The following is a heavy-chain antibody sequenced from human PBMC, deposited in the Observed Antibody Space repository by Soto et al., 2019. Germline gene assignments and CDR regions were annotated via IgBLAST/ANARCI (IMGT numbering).Heavy chain of an antibody. CDR3: ASLHLYAGGWGAALDI. CDR1: GFIFSSYA. V-gene: IGHV3-30-3*01. D-gene: IGHD6-19*01. CDR2: ISYDGGYK. Sequence: QVQLVESGGGVVQPGRSLRLSCAASGFIFSSYAMHWVRQAPGKGLEWVAIISYDGGYKYYADSVKGRSTISRDNSKKMLYLHMNSLRADDTAVYYCASLHLYAGGWGAALDIWGQGTMVAVSS. J-gene: IGHJ3*02.